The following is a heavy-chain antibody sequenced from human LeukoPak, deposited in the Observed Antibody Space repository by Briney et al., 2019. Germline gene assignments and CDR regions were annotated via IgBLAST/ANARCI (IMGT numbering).Heavy chain of an antibody. J-gene: IGHJ4*02. CDR1: GGSLSGYY. D-gene: IGHD5-24*01. CDR3: AREGLRNVHNPHGY. V-gene: IGHV4-34*01. CDR2: IKESEKT. Sequence: PSETLSLTCAVYGGSLSGYYWSWIRQPPGKGLEWIGEIKESEKTNYNPSLKSRVTISIDTSKNQFSLKLSSVTAADTAVYYCAREGLRNVHNPHGYWGQGTLVTVSS.